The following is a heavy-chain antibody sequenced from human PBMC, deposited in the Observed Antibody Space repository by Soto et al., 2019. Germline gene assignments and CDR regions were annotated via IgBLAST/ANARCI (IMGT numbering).Heavy chain of an antibody. CDR1: GFTFSDYY. V-gene: IGHV3-15*01. D-gene: IGHD3-3*01. Sequence: GGYLRLSCAASGFTFSDYYMSWIRQAPGKGLEWVGRIKSKTGGGTTDYAAPVKGRFTISRDDSKNTLYLQMNSLKTQDTAVYYCTTDTLNYYFCSGQAYLMDFWGQGTPVTLSS. CDR2: IKSKTGGGTT. CDR3: TTDTLNYYFCSGQAYLMDF. J-gene: IGHJ6*02.